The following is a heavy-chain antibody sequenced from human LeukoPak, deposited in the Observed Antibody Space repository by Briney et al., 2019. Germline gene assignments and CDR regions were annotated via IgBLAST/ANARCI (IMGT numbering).Heavy chain of an antibody. V-gene: IGHV4-59*11. CDR2: IYYSGST. D-gene: IGHD5-18*01. CDR1: GGSISSHY. J-gene: IGHJ6*02. CDR3: ARGPGGYSYGSRGMDV. Sequence: SETLSLTCTVSGGSISSHYWSWIRQPPGKGLEWIGYIYYSGSTNYNPSLKSRVTISVDTSKNQFSLKLSSVTAADTAVYYCARGPGGYSYGSRGMDVWGQGTTVTVSS.